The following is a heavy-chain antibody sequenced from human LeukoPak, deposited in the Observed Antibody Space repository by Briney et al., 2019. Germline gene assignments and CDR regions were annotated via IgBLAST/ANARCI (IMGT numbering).Heavy chain of an antibody. V-gene: IGHV4-34*01. CDR1: GGSFSGYY. Sequence: SETLSLTSVVHGGSFSGYYWSCIRQPPGKGLEWIGEINNSGSTNYNPSLKSRVTISVATSKNQFSLKLSSVTAADTAVYYCASTRKTWLHKRHCFDPWGQGTLVTVSS. J-gene: IGHJ5*02. CDR2: INNSGST. CDR3: ASTRKTWLHKRHCFDP. D-gene: IGHD5-24*01.